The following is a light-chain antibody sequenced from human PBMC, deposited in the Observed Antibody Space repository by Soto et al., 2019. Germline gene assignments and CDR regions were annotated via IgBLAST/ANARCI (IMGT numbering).Light chain of an antibody. J-gene: IGKJ5*01. CDR1: QTVSSY. Sequence: EIVLTHSPVTLSLSPWEIATLSCGASQTVSSYLAWYHQKPGQAPRLLIYDASNRATGIPARFSGSGSGTDFTLTISSLEPEDFAVYYCQQRSNWPREITFGHGTRLEIK. CDR2: DAS. CDR3: QQRSNWPREIT. V-gene: IGKV3-11*01.